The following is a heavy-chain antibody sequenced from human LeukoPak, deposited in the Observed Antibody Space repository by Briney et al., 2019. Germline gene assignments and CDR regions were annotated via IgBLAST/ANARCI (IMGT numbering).Heavy chain of an antibody. D-gene: IGHD6-19*01. CDR3: VQTTGWPGFDY. Sequence: SETLSLTCTVSGVSITRFYWTWVRQPPGKGLGWIAYIYNGGSSFNGGNTIYDPSLKSRVTISVDKSNNQFSLNLSSVTAADTAVYFCVQTTGWPGFDYWGQGALVTVSS. CDR1: GVSITRFY. J-gene: IGHJ4*02. CDR2: IYNGGSSFNGGNT. V-gene: IGHV4-59*08.